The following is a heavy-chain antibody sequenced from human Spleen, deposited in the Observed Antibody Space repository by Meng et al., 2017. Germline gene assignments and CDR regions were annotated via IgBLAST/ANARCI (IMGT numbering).Heavy chain of an antibody. CDR3: ASLQDSIEYFDY. D-gene: IGHD2-15*01. CDR1: GGSFSGYY. J-gene: IGHJ4*02. V-gene: IGHV4-34*01. CDR2: INHSGST. Sequence: VHLQQWGAGLLKPSETLSLTGAVYGGSFSGYYWSWIRQPPGKGLEWIGEINHSGSTNYNPSLKSRVTISVDTSKNQFSLKLSSVTAADTAVYYCASLQDSIEYFDYWGQGTLVPSPQ.